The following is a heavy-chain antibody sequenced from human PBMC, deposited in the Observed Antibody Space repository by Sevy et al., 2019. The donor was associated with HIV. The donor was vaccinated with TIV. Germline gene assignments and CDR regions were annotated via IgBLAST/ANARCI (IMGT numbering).Heavy chain of an antibody. Sequence: ASVKVSCKASGYTFTSYGISWVRQAPGQGLEWMGWISAYNGNTNYAQKLQGRVTMTTDTSRSTVYMELRCLSSDDAAVYYCAGVGLNRDFVVVVAATGLDYWGQGTLVTVSS. CDR1: GYTFTSYG. CDR3: AGVGLNRDFVVVVAATGLDY. D-gene: IGHD2-15*01. V-gene: IGHV1-18*01. J-gene: IGHJ4*02. CDR2: ISAYNGNT.